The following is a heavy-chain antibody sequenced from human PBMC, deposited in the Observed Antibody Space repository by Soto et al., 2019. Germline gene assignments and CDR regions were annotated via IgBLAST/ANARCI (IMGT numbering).Heavy chain of an antibody. V-gene: IGHV3-30*18. Sequence: GGSLRLSCAASGFTFSSYGMHWVRQAPGKGLEWVAVISYDGSNKYYADSVKGRFTISRDNSKNTLYLQMNSLRAEDTAVYYCAKSSAAAAGIMDVWGQGTTVTV. CDR2: ISYDGSNK. J-gene: IGHJ6*02. CDR1: GFTFSSYG. CDR3: AKSSAAAAGIMDV. D-gene: IGHD6-13*01.